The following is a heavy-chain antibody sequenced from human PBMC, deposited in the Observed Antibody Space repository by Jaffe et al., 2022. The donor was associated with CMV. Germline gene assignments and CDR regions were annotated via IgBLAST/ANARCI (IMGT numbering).Heavy chain of an antibody. CDR3: TRHFWGDFWSGYLPYNGSPDV. CDR2: IRSKANSYAT. Sequence: EVQLVESGGGLVQPGGSLKLSCAASGFTFSGSAMHWVRQASGKGLEWVGRIRSKANSYATAYAASVKGRFTISRDDSKNTAYLQMNSLKTEDTAVYYCTRHFWGDFWSGYLPYNGSPDVWGKGTTVTVSS. D-gene: IGHD3-3*01. CDR1: GFTFSGSA. J-gene: IGHJ6*04. V-gene: IGHV3-73*01.